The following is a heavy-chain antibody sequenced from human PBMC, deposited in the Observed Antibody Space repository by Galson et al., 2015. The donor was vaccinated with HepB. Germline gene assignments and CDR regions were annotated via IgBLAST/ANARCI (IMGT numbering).Heavy chain of an antibody. D-gene: IGHD1-1*01. V-gene: IGHV3-30-3*01. J-gene: IGHJ6*02. CDR1: GFTFSSYA. Sequence: SLRLSCAASGFTFSSYAMHWVRQAPGKGLEWVAVISYDGSNKYYADSVKGRFTISRDNSKNTLYLQMNSLRAEDTAVYYCARALPPQRTADYGMDVWGQGTTVTVSS. CDR3: ARALPPQRTADYGMDV. CDR2: ISYDGSNK.